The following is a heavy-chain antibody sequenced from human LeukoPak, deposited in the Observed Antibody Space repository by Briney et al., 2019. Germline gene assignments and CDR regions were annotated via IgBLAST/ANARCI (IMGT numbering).Heavy chain of an antibody. V-gene: IGHV1-69*06. J-gene: IGHJ4*02. D-gene: IGHD3-10*01. CDR2: IIPIFGTA. CDR1: GGTFSSYA. Sequence: ASVKVSCKASGGTFSSYAISWVRQAPGQGLEWMGGIIPIFGTANYAQKFQGRVTITADKSTSTAYMGLSSLRSEDTAVYYCARDPPYYYGSGSYFDYWGQGTLVTVSS. CDR3: ARDPPYYYGSGSYFDY.